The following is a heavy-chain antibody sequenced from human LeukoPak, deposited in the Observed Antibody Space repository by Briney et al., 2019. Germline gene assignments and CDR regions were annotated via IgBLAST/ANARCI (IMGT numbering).Heavy chain of an antibody. D-gene: IGHD3-9*01. V-gene: IGHV3-23*01. CDR3: AKDLLRYFDSRDY. Sequence: QSGGSLRLSCAASGFTFSSYAMSWVRQAPGKGPEWVSAISGSGGSTYYTDSVKGRFTISRDNSKNTLYLQMNSLRAEDTAVYYCAKDLLRYFDSRDYWGQGTLVTVSS. J-gene: IGHJ4*02. CDR1: GFTFSSYA. CDR2: ISGSGGST.